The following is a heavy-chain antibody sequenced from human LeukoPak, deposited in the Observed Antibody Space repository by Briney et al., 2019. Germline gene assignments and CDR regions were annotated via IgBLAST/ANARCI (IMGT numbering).Heavy chain of an antibody. J-gene: IGHJ5*02. Sequence: SETLSLTCTVSGGSISSYYWSWIRQPPGKGLEWIGYIYYSGSTNYNPSLKSRVTISVDTSKNQFSLKLSSVTAADTAVYYCARGGFLERLLFHTKTDNWFDPWGQGTLVTVSS. D-gene: IGHD3-3*01. CDR1: GGSISSYY. CDR3: ARGGFLERLLFHTKTDNWFDP. V-gene: IGHV4-59*01. CDR2: IYYSGST.